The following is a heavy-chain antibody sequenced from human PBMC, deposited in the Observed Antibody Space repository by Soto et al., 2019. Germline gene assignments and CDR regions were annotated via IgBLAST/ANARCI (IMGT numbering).Heavy chain of an antibody. V-gene: IGHV1-46*03. D-gene: IGHD2-8*01. CDR1: GYTFTSYY. J-gene: IGHJ5*02. CDR2: INPSGGST. Sequence: ASVKVSCKASGYTFTSYYMHWVRQAPGQGLEWMGIINPSGGSTSYAQKFQGRVTMTRDTSTSTVYMELSSLRSEDTAVYYCARDRLGVSVRKKVWFDPWGQGTLVTVS. CDR3: ARDRLGVSVRKKVWFDP.